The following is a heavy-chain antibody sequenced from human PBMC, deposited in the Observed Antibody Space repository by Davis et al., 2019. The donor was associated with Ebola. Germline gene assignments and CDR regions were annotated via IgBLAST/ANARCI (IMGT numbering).Heavy chain of an antibody. V-gene: IGHV3-23*01. CDR2: ISGSGGST. D-gene: IGHD2-15*01. J-gene: IGHJ4*02. Sequence: GGSLRLSCPASGFTFSSYAMSWVRQAPGKGLEWVSAISGSGGSTYYADSVKGRFTIPRDNSKNTLYLKMNSLRAEDTAVYYCAKDLFPLSGGSCYLVYWGQGTLVTVSS. CDR1: GFTFSSYA. CDR3: AKDLFPLSGGSCYLVY.